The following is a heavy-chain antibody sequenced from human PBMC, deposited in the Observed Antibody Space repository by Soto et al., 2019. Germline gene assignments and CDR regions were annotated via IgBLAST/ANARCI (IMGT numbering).Heavy chain of an antibody. CDR3: ARVWGLDYIDS. CDR1: GASISSSY. CDR2: IYHSGST. V-gene: IGHV4-59*01. J-gene: IGHJ4*02. D-gene: IGHD7-27*01. Sequence: PSETLSLTCTVSGASISSSYWSCIRRPPGKGLEWIGYIYHSGSTKYNPSLKSRVTISVDTSKNQFSVKLSSVTAADTAVYYCARVWGLDYIDSWGQGTRVTV.